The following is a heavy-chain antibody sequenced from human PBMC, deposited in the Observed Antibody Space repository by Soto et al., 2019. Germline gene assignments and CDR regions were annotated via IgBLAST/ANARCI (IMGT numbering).Heavy chain of an antibody. J-gene: IGHJ6*02. Sequence: GGSLRLSCAASGFTFSSYWMSWVRQAPGKGLEWVANIKQDGSEKYYVDSVKGRFTISRDNAKNSLYLQMNSLRAEDTAVYYCARELKGTAMAADRLDYYYGMDVWGQGTTVTVSS. CDR3: ARELKGTAMAADRLDYYYGMDV. D-gene: IGHD5-18*01. CDR1: GFTFSSYW. V-gene: IGHV3-7*01. CDR2: IKQDGSEK.